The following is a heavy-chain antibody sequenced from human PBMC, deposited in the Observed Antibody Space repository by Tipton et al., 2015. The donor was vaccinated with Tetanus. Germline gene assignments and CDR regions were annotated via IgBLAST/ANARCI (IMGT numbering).Heavy chain of an antibody. CDR3: ASHYGSGSDDAFDI. J-gene: IGHJ3*02. V-gene: IGHV4-59*01. Sequence: TLSLTCTVSGGSISSYYWSWIRQPPGKGLEWIGYIYYSGSTNYNPSLKSRVTISVDTSKNQFSLKLSSVTAADTAVYYCASHYGSGSDDAFDIWGPGTMVTVSS. D-gene: IGHD3-10*01. CDR1: GGSISSYY. CDR2: IYYSGST.